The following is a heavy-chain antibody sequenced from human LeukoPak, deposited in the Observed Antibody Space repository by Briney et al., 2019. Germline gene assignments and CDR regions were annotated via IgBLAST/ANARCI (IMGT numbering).Heavy chain of an antibody. J-gene: IGHJ4*02. V-gene: IGHV4-61*05. CDR2: IYYSGST. CDR3: ASTYYYDSSGYYLDY. Sequence: SSETLSLTCTVSGGSISSSSYYWGWIRQPPGKGLEWIGYIYYSGSTNYNPSLKSRVTISVDTSKNQFSLKLSSVTAADTAVYYCASTYYYDSSGYYLDYWGQGTLVTVSS. CDR1: GGSISSSSYY. D-gene: IGHD3-22*01.